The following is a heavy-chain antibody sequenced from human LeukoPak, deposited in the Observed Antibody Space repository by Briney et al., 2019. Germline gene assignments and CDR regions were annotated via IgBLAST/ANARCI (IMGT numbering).Heavy chain of an antibody. CDR3: ARGDANSPGRFDP. CDR2: IKTKTDGGTT. V-gene: IGHV3-15*01. J-gene: IGHJ5*02. CDR1: GFTFSNAW. Sequence: GGTLRLSCAASGFTFSNAWMSWVRQAPGKGLEWVGRIKTKTDGGTTDYAAPVKGRFTISRDDSKNTLYLQMNSLRAEDTAVYYCARGDANSPGRFDPWGQGTLVTV. D-gene: IGHD5-18*01.